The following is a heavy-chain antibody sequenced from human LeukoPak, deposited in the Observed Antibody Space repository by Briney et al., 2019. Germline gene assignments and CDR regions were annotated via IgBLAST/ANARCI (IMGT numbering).Heavy chain of an antibody. V-gene: IGHV3-9*01. D-gene: IGHD3-3*02. J-gene: IGHJ4*02. CDR3: AKDSIRFDTSYFDY. CDR2: ISWNSGII. Sequence: PGGSRRLSCAASGFTFDDYAMHWVRQAPGKGLEWVSGISWNSGIICYADSGKGRFTIYRAKAKNSMYLQMNSMRAEDTALYYCAKDSIRFDTSYFDYWGQGTLVTVSS. CDR1: GFTFDDYA.